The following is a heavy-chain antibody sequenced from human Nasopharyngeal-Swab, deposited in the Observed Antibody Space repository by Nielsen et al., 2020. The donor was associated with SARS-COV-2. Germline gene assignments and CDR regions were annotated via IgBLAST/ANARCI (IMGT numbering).Heavy chain of an antibody. CDR2: ISSSGTKE. V-gene: IGHV3-11*01. Sequence: WIRQPPGKGLEWISFISSSGTKEQYRGSVRGRFTISRDNAKSSAYLHMNSLRAEDTAIYYCARQYSFGYYFDYWGQETLVTVSS. CDR3: ARQYSFGYYFDY. J-gene: IGHJ4*02. D-gene: IGHD3-3*01.